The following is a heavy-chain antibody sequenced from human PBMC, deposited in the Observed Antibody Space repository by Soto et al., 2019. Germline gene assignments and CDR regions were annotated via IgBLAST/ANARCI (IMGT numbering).Heavy chain of an antibody. Sequence: QVQLVQSGAEVKNPGASVKVSCKASGYSLSNNGISWVRQAPGRGLEWMGWISAHNGGTKYAQELQGRVTMTTDTSTSTAYMELWSLRSDDTAVYYCARVKDVATIIDYWGQGTLVTVSS. D-gene: IGHD5-12*01. V-gene: IGHV1-18*01. CDR1: GYSLSNNG. CDR3: ARVKDVATIIDY. J-gene: IGHJ4*02. CDR2: ISAHNGGT.